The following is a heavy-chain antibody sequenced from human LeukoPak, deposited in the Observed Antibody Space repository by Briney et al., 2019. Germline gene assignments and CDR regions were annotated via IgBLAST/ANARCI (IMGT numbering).Heavy chain of an antibody. CDR2: IKQDESEK. Sequence: PGGSLRLSCAASGFTFSSYWMTWVRQAPGKGLEWVANIKQDESEKYYVDSVKGRFTISRDNAKNSLYLQMNSLRAEDTAVYYCAREFLLGYFDYWGQGTLVTVSS. V-gene: IGHV3-7*01. J-gene: IGHJ4*02. CDR1: GFTFSSYW. CDR3: AREFLLGYFDY. D-gene: IGHD1-26*01.